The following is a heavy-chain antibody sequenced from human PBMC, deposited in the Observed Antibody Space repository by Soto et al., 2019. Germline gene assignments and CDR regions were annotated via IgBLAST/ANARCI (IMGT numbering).Heavy chain of an antibody. J-gene: IGHJ4*02. CDR3: VGDNYGDYDY. V-gene: IGHV4-30-4*01. Sequence: QVQLQESGPGLVKPSQTLSLTCTVSGDSFSSGDYYWSWIRQPPGKGLEWIGYIYYSASTHYNPSLRSRVTISLDTSKNQFSLKLSSVTAADTAVYYCVGDNYGDYDYWGPGTLVTVSS. CDR1: GDSFSSGDYY. D-gene: IGHD4-17*01. CDR2: IYYSAST.